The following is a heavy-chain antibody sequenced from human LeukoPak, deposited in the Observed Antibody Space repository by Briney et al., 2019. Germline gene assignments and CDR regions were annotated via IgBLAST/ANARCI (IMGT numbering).Heavy chain of an antibody. CDR2: ISSSSSYI. Sequence: GGSLRLSCAASGFTFSSYWMSWVRQAPGKGLEWVSSISSSSSYIYYADSVKGRFTISRDNAKNSLYLQMNSLRAEDTAVYYCARGGEDYPIDYGGKDNWFDPWGQGTLVTVSS. CDR3: ARGGEDYPIDYGGKDNWFDP. J-gene: IGHJ5*02. V-gene: IGHV3-21*01. CDR1: GFTFSSYW. D-gene: IGHD4-23*01.